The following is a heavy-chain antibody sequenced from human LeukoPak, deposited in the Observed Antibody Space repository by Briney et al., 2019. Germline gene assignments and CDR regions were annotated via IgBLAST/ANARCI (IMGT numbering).Heavy chain of an antibody. CDR2: ISWKSGSI. CDR3: AQYRGTSDTQPYFAY. CDR1: GFTFDDYA. J-gene: IGHJ4*02. Sequence: GGSLSLSCAASGFTFDDYAMHWVRQAPGRGLEWVSVISWKSGSIGYADSVKGRFTISRENAKNSLYLQMNSLRAEDMALYYCAQYRGTSDTQPYFAYGAQGTLVTVSS. V-gene: IGHV3-9*03. D-gene: IGHD1-1*01.